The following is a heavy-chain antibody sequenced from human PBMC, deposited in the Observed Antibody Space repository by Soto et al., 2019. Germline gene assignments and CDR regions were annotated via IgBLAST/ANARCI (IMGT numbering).Heavy chain of an antibody. V-gene: IGHV1-18*01. Sequence: ASVKVSCKASGYTFTSYGISWVRQAPGQGLEWMGWISAYNGNTNYAQKLQGRVTMTTDTSTSTAYMELRSLRSDDTAVYYCARDLGPYGDYDRGYYYYYYYMDVWGKGTTVTVSS. CDR3: ARDLGPYGDYDRGYYYYYYYMDV. CDR1: GYTFTSYG. D-gene: IGHD4-17*01. CDR2: ISAYNGNT. J-gene: IGHJ6*03.